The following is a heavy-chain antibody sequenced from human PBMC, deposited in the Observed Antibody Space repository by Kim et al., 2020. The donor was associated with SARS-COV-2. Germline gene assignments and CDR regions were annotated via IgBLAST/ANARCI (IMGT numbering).Heavy chain of an antibody. CDR2: IYYSGST. Sequence: SETLSLTCTVSGGSISSGGYYWSWIRQHPGKGLEWIGYIYYSGSTYYNPSLKSRVTISVDTSKNQFSLKLSSVTAADTAVYYCVFWGGSQIAYYFDYWGQGTLVTVSS. CDR3: VFWGGSQIAYYFDY. J-gene: IGHJ4*02. D-gene: IGHD3-3*01. CDR1: GGSISSGGYY. V-gene: IGHV4-31*03.